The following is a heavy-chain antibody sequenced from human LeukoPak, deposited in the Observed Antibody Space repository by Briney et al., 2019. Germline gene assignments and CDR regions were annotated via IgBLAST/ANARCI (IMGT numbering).Heavy chain of an antibody. Sequence: GASVKVSCKASGYTFTSYYMHWVRQAPGQGLEWMGGIIPIFGTANYAQKFQGRVTITADESTSTAYMELSSLRSEDTAVYYCARCKLLWFGELFDWGQGTLVTVSS. CDR2: IIPIFGTA. V-gene: IGHV1-69*13. J-gene: IGHJ4*02. CDR1: GYTFTSYY. D-gene: IGHD3-10*01. CDR3: ARCKLLWFGELFD.